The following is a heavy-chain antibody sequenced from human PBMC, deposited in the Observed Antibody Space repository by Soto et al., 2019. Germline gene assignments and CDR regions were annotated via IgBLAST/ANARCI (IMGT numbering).Heavy chain of an antibody. J-gene: IGHJ4*02. CDR1: GFSVSRNY. V-gene: IGHV3-53*02. CDR2: VYSGGAT. CDR3: ARVPGRL. D-gene: IGHD3-10*01. Sequence: QLVETGGGLIQPGTSLTLSCAASGFSVSRNYMTWVRQAPGKGLEWVSFVYSGGATFYADSVKGRFILSRDDSQNTMYLQMNNLRAEDTAAYYCARVPGRLWGRGTLVTVAS.